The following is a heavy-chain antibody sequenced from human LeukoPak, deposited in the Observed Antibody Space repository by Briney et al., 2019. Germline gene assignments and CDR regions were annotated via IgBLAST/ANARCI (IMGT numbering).Heavy chain of an antibody. V-gene: IGHV3-48*01. Sequence: GGSLRLSCAASGFTFSNYDMNWVRQAPGKGLEWVSYISSSSSTIYYADSVKGRFTISRDNAKNSLYLQMNSLRAEDTAVYYCARADRLLWFGELLHPHMDVWGQGTTVTVSS. CDR3: ARADRLLWFGELLHPHMDV. D-gene: IGHD3-10*01. J-gene: IGHJ6*02. CDR2: ISSSSSTI. CDR1: GFTFSNYD.